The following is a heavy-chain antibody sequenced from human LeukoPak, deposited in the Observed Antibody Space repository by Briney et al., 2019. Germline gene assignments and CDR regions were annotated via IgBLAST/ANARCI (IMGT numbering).Heavy chain of an antibody. CDR2: IYSTGST. CDR3: ARDSVAAQTTDY. Sequence: SETLSLTCTVSGGSISSGSYYWSWIRQPAGKGLEWIGRIYSTGSTNYNPSLKSRVTISVDTSKNQFSLKLSSVTAADTAVYYCARDSVAAQTTDYWGQGTLVTVSS. J-gene: IGHJ4*02. V-gene: IGHV4-61*02. D-gene: IGHD6-13*01. CDR1: GGSISSGSYY.